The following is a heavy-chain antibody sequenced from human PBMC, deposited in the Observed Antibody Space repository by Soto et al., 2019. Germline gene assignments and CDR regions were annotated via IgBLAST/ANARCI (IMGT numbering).Heavy chain of an antibody. CDR3: VRDRVRGLRTYAGFDP. J-gene: IGHJ5*02. Sequence: QVQLQESGPGLVKPSQTLSLTCTVSGRSISSGDYYWSWIRQPPGKGLERIGYVYYRGNTCDNPSLKSRVTISVDTPKNQFTLKLTSVSTADTAVYYCVRDRVRGLRTYAGFDPWGQGTLVTVSS. CDR1: GRSISSGDYY. D-gene: IGHD3-16*01. CDR2: VYYRGNT. V-gene: IGHV4-30-4*01.